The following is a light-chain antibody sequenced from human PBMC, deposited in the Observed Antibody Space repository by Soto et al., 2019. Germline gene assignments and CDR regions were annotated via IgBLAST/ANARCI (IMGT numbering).Light chain of an antibody. J-gene: IGLJ2*01. CDR1: SSNIGAGYD. Sequence: QSVLTQPPSVSGAPGQRVTISCTGSSSNIGAGYDVHWYQPLQGTAPKLLIYGNSNRPSGVPDRFSGSKSGTSASLAITGLQAEDEADYYCQSYDSSLSGNVVFGGGTKLTVL. CDR3: QSYDSSLSGNVV. CDR2: GNS. V-gene: IGLV1-40*01.